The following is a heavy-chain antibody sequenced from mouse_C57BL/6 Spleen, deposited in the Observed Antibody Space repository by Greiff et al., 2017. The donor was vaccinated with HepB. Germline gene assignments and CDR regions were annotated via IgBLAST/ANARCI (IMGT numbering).Heavy chain of an antibody. CDR2: ISNGGGST. J-gene: IGHJ2*01. D-gene: IGHD1-1*01. V-gene: IGHV5-12*01. Sequence: EVMLVESGGGLVQPGGSLKLSCAASGFTFSDYYMYWVRQTPEKRLEWVAYISNGGGSTYYPDTVKGRFTISRDNAKNTLYLQMSRLKSEDTAMYYCARHHYYGSSYLDYWGQGTTLTVSS. CDR3: ARHHYYGSSYLDY. CDR1: GFTFSDYY.